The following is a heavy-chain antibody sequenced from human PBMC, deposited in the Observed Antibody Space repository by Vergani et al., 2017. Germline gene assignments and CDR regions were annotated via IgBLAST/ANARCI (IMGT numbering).Heavy chain of an antibody. D-gene: IGHD2-8*01. CDR1: GYTFTSDD. CDR3: VRARRTCTYDHCPRYYYDL. Sequence: QVQLVQSGAEVKTPGASVKVSCKASGYTFTSDDIHWVRQATGQGLEWMGWMNPISGNTGYAQNLQGRLTITRDTSVNTAYMELSSLTSEDMAVYYCVRARRTCTYDHCPRYYYDLWGQGTMVTVSS. V-gene: IGHV1-8*03. CDR2: MNPISGNT. J-gene: IGHJ4*02.